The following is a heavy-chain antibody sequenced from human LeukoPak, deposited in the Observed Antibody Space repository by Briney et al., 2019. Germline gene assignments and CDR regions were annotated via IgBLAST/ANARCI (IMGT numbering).Heavy chain of an antibody. Sequence: GGSLRLSCAASGFTFSHYNMNWVRQAPGKGLEWVSSITSSGDYIYYADSVRGRFTISRDNAKNSLYLQMHSLRAEDTAVYYCARDYDEDYWGQGTLVTVSS. CDR3: ARDYDEDY. V-gene: IGHV3-21*01. CDR1: GFTFSHYN. CDR2: ITSSGDYI. D-gene: IGHD5-12*01. J-gene: IGHJ4*02.